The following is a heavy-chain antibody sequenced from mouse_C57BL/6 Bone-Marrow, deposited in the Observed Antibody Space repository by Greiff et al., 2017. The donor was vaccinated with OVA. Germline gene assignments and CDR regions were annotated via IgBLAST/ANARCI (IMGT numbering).Heavy chain of an antibody. V-gene: IGHV5-4*01. CDR3: ARRRGSSYDWFAY. J-gene: IGHJ3*01. CDR2: ISDGGSYT. D-gene: IGHD1-1*01. CDR1: GFTFSSYA. Sequence: EVQGVESGGGLVKPGGSLKLSCAASGFTFSSYAMSWVRQTPEKRLEWVATISDGGSYTYYPDNVKGRFTISRDNAKNNLYLQMSHLKSEDTAMYYCARRRGSSYDWFAYWGQGTLVTVSA.